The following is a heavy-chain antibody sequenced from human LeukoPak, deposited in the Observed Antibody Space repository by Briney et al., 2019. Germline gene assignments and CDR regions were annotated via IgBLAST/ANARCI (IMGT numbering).Heavy chain of an antibody. J-gene: IGHJ5*02. D-gene: IGHD2-2*01. V-gene: IGHV4-4*07. CDR1: GGSISSYY. CDR2: IYTSGST. CDR3: ARVMYCSSTSCYGIWFDP. Sequence: SETLSLTCTVSGGSISSYYWSWIRQPAGKGLEWIGRIYTSGSTNYNPSLKSRVTMSVDTSKNQFSLKLSSVTAADTAVYYCARVMYCSSTSCYGIWFDPWGQGTLVTVSS.